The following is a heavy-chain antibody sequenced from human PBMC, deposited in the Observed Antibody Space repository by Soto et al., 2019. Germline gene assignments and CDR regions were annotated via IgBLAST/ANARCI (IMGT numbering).Heavy chain of an antibody. V-gene: IGHV4-31*03. CDR2: IYYSGST. CDR3: AKNQPHCSSTRCYWNWFGP. CDR1: GGSISSGGYH. J-gene: IGHJ5*02. Sequence: PSETLSLTCTVSGGSISSGGYHWSWIRQHPEKGMEWIGYIYYSGSTYYNPSLKIRVTISVDTSKNQFSLKLSSVTAADTAVYYCAKNQPHCSSTRCYWNWFGPWGQGTLVTVSS. D-gene: IGHD2-2*01.